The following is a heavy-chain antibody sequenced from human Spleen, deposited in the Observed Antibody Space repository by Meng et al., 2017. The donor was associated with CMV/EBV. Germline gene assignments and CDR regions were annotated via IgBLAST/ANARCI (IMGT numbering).Heavy chain of an antibody. CDR3: TTDLSTIFGVVEGY. CDR1: GFTFSNAW. J-gene: IGHJ4*02. CDR2: IKSKTDGGTT. D-gene: IGHD3-3*01. Sequence: GFTFSNAWMSWVRQAPGKGLEWVGRIKSKTDGGTTDYAAPVKGRFTISRDDSKNTLYLQMNSLKTEDTAVYYCTTDLSTIFGVVEGYWGQGTLVTVSS. V-gene: IGHV3-15*01.